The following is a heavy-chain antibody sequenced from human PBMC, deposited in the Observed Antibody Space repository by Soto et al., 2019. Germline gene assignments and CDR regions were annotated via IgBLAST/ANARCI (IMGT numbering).Heavy chain of an antibody. J-gene: IGHJ4*02. CDR3: ARYRREAVAGYTLDN. Sequence: SETLSLTCTVSGASISSYFWSWIRQPAGKGLEWIGRIYTSGSTDYNPSLESRVTMSVDTSKKQVSLKLTSVTAADTAVYYCARYRREAVAGYTLDNWGQGILVTVSS. D-gene: IGHD6-13*01. CDR2: IYTSGST. V-gene: IGHV4-4*07. CDR1: GASISSYF.